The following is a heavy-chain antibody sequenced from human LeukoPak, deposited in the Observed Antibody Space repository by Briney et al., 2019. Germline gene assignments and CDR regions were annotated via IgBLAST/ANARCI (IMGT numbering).Heavy chain of an antibody. V-gene: IGHV4-59*11. CDR1: GGSISSHF. CDR3: ARDRAPVTMIRGAGGGFDP. D-gene: IGHD3-10*01. CDR2: MFYSGST. J-gene: IGHJ5*02. Sequence: SETLSLTCTVSGGSISSHFWSWIRQPPGKGLEWIGYMFYSGSTNYNPSLKSRVTISVDASKNQCSLRLTSVSAADTAVYYCARDRAPVTMIRGAGGGFDPWGQGTLVTVSS.